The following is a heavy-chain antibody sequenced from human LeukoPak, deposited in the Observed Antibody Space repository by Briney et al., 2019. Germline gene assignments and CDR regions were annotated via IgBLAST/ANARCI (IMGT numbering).Heavy chain of an antibody. Sequence: GGSLRLSFAASGFTFSSYAMTWVRHAPGKGLQWVSVMSGSGATTHYADSVEGRFTISRDNSKNTLYLQMNSLRAEDTALYYCAKDMVRGVINRGGQDYWGQGTLVTVSS. CDR2: MSGSGATT. V-gene: IGHV3-23*01. J-gene: IGHJ4*02. CDR3: AKDMVRGVINRGGQDY. D-gene: IGHD3-10*01. CDR1: GFTFSSYA.